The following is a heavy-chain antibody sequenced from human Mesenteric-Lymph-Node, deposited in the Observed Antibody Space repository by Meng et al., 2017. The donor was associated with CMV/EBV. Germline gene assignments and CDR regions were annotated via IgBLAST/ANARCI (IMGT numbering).Heavy chain of an antibody. Sequence: AGPLRLSCAASGFSFTTYAMSWVRQAPGKGLEWVSGISSGGGGTHYADAVKGRFTISRDNSKNTLYLQMSSLRAEDTAIYYCARYHRGADYWGQGTLVTVSS. J-gene: IGHJ4*02. CDR3: ARYHRGADY. V-gene: IGHV3-23*01. D-gene: IGHD1-26*01. CDR2: ISSGGGGT. CDR1: GFSFTTYA.